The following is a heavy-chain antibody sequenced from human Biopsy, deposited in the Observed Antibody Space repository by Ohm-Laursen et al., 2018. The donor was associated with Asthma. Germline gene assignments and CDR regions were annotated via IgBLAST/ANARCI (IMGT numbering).Heavy chain of an antibody. CDR3: ARMSLGYCSGGSCSPWFDP. J-gene: IGHJ5*02. CDR1: GFTFSDYY. CDR2: IGGGGTSI. Sequence: SLRLSCTAPGFTFSDYYMSWIRQAPGRGLEWVSHIGGGGTSISYADSVRGRFTISRDNAKNSLYLQMNSLRAEDTAVYYCARMSLGYCSGGSCSPWFDPWGQGTLVIVSS. V-gene: IGHV3-11*01. D-gene: IGHD2-15*01.